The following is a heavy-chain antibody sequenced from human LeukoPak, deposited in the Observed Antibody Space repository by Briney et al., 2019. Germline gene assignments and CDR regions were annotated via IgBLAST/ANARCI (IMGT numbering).Heavy chain of an antibody. V-gene: IGHV3-74*01. Sequence: GGSMRLSCAASGFTFSSHWMHWVRQAPGKGLVWVSRISSDGSSTNYADAVKGRFTVSRDNAKNTLYLQVNSLRAEDTAVYYCARDKSSGYWFIDYWGQGTLVTVSS. CDR3: ARDKSSGYWFIDY. J-gene: IGHJ4*02. D-gene: IGHD3-22*01. CDR1: GFTFSSHW. CDR2: ISSDGSST.